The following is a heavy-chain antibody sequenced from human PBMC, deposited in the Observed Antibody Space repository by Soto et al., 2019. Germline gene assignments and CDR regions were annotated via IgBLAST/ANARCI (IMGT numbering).Heavy chain of an antibody. J-gene: IGHJ6*02. CDR1: GYTFNNYC. D-gene: IGHD3-16*01. V-gene: IGHV1-3*01. CDR3: ARGGSSLMDV. Sequence: ASVKVSCKASGYTFNNYCMHWVRQAPGQRLEWMGWINAANGDTKYSQKFQGRVTITSDTSASTAYLDLSSLKSEDTAVYYCARGGSSLMDVWGQATTLTLSS. CDR2: INAANGDT.